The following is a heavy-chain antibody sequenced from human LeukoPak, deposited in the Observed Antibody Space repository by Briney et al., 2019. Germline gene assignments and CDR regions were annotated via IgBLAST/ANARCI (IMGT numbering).Heavy chain of an antibody. CDR3: ARGGSYGEEALDY. V-gene: IGHV3-21*01. J-gene: IGHJ4*02. D-gene: IGHD3-10*01. CDR1: GFTFSSYS. CDR2: ISSSSSYI. Sequence: GGSLRLSCAASGFTFSSYSMNWVRQAPGKGLEWVSSISSSSSYIYYADSVKGRFTISRDNAKNSLYLQMNSLRAEDTAVYYCARGGSYGEEALDYWGQGTLVTVSS.